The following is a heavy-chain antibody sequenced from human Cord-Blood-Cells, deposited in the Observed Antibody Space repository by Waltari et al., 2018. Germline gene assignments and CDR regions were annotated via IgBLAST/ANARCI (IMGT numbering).Heavy chain of an antibody. V-gene: IGHV3-33*01. Sequence: QVQLVESGGGVVQPGRSLRLSCAASGCTFRSYGMPWVRQAPGKGLEWVAVIWYDGSNKYYEDSVKGRFTISRDNSKNTLYLQMNSLRAEDTAVYYCASGGKSGYDFDYWGQGTLVTVSS. J-gene: IGHJ4*02. CDR3: ASGGKSGYDFDY. CDR1: GCTFRSYG. D-gene: IGHD3-10*01. CDR2: IWYDGSNK.